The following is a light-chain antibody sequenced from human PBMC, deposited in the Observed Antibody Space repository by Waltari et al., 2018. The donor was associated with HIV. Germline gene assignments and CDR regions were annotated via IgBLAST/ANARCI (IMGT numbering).Light chain of an antibody. V-gene: IGLV2-23*01. J-gene: IGLJ2*01. CDR1: SSDTGNYNL. CDR2: EDD. Sequence: QSALTQPASVSGSPGQSITISCTGTSSDTGNYNLVSWYQLYPGKAPKLIIYEDDKRLSGVSNRFSGSKSADTASLTISGLQAEDEADYYCCAYAGGLEFGGGTKLTVL. CDR3: CAYAGGLE.